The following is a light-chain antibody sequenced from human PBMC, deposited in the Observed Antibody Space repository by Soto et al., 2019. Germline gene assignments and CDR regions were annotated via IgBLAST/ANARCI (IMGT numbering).Light chain of an antibody. V-gene: IGKV1-9*01. Sequence: DIQLTQSPSFLSVSVGDRVTITSRASQGISSYLDWSQQKPGIAPKFLIYAASTWQSGVPSRFSGSGSETEFTLTINSLLPEDFATDFYQQVKSYPHTCGGGTKVEIK. CDR1: QGISSY. CDR3: QQVKSYPHT. CDR2: AAS. J-gene: IGKJ4*01.